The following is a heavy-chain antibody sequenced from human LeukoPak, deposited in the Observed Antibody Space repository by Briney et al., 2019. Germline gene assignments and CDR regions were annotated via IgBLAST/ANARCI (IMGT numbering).Heavy chain of an antibody. CDR2: ISGNSGDI. J-gene: IGHJ4*02. Sequence: GGSLRLSCVASGFTFSASYMTWVRQPPGKGLEWLSYISGNSGDINYADSVKGRFTVSRDNAKNSLYLQVNSLRVEDTAVYYCARDPRTVRIWGQGTLVTVSS. CDR1: GFTFSASY. D-gene: IGHD1-1*01. V-gene: IGHV3-11*06. CDR3: ARDPRTVRI.